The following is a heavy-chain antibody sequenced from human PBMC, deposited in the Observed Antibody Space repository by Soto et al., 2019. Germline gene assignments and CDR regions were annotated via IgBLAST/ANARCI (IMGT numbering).Heavy chain of an antibody. V-gene: IGHV5-51*01. D-gene: IGHD3-16*01. CDR3: AKNLGGGGALDI. CDR1: GYSFGNFW. J-gene: IGHJ3*02. CDR2: VYPDDSDI. Sequence: EVQLVQSGAEVKKPGESLKISCKGSGYSFGNFWIAWVRQMPGKGLEWMGIVYPDDSDIRYSPSFQGQVTISADKSVHTPFLPLSPLRASDPAIFFCAKNLGGGGALDIWGQGTVVTVSS.